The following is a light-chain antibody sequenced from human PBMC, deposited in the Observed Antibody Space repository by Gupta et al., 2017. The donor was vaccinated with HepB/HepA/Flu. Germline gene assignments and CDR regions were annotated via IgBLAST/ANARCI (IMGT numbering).Light chain of an antibody. V-gene: IGKV3-20*01. J-gene: IGKJ2*02. CDR1: QSVSRSY. Sequence: EIVLTHSPSTLSWSPGERATLSCRASQSVSRSYLAWYQQKPGQAPRLLLYDASSRATGIPDRFSGSGCGRDFSLTISRREQEDFAVYYYQQYGRSPMCTFGQGTKLEIK. CDR2: DAS. CDR3: QQYGRSPMCT.